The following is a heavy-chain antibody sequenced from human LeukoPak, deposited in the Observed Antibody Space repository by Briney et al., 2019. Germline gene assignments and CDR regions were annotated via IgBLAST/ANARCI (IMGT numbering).Heavy chain of an antibody. CDR2: INHSGST. Sequence: PSETLSLTCAVYGGSFSGYYWSWIRQPPGKGLEWIGEINHSGSTSYNPSLKSRVTISVNTSKNQFSLKLSSVTAADTAVYYCARTYYYGSGSYYPWGQGTLVTVSS. J-gene: IGHJ5*02. CDR3: ARTYYYGSGSYYP. D-gene: IGHD3-10*01. CDR1: GGSFSGYY. V-gene: IGHV4-34*01.